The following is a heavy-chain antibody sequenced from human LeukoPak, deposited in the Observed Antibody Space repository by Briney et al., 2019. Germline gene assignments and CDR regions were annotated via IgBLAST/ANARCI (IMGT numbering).Heavy chain of an antibody. Sequence: PGGSLRLSCAASGFTFSSYSMNWVRQTPGKGLEWVSYISSSSSTIYYADSVKGRFTISRDNAKNTLYLQMNSLRAEDTAVYYCARDRSQKYCSSTSCYGKEFDPWGQGTLVTVSS. CDR1: GFTFSSYS. J-gene: IGHJ5*02. D-gene: IGHD2-2*01. V-gene: IGHV3-48*04. CDR2: ISSSSSTI. CDR3: ARDRSQKYCSSTSCYGKEFDP.